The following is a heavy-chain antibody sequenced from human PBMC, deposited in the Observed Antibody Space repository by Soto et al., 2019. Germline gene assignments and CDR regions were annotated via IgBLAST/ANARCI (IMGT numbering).Heavy chain of an antibody. CDR2: IYWDDDE. Sequence: QITLKESGPTLVKPTQTLTLTCTFSGFSLITTAEGVDWIRQPPGKALEWLALIYWDDDERYSPSLKSRLTITKDTSKNQVVRTMTNVDPVDTATYYCAHGSCSSADCYPNPYLDYWGQGILVTVSS. CDR3: AHGSCSSADCYPNPYLDY. D-gene: IGHD2-2*01. V-gene: IGHV2-5*02. CDR1: GFSLITTAEG. J-gene: IGHJ4*02.